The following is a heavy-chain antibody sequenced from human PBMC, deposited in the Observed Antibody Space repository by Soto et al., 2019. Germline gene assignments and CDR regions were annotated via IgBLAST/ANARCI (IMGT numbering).Heavy chain of an antibody. CDR3: ARSGSRKQKDIVVVPAYYYYGMDV. J-gene: IGHJ6*02. CDR1: GGSISSYY. Sequence: KTSETLSLTCTVSGGSISSYYWSWIRQPPGKGLEWIGYIYYSGSTNYNPSLKSRVTISVDTSKNQFSLKLSSVTAADTAVYYCARSGSRKQKDIVVVPAYYYYGMDVWGQGTTVTVSS. CDR2: IYYSGST. V-gene: IGHV4-59*01. D-gene: IGHD2-2*01.